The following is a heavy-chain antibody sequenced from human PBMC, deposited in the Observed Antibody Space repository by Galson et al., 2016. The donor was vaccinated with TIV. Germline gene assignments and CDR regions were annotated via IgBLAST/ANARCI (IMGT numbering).Heavy chain of an antibody. CDR3: ARVVRRFLEWSDYCSFDL. V-gene: IGHV1-2*02. J-gene: IGHJ2*01. CDR1: GYIFNNYY. CDR2: INPDSGVT. D-gene: IGHD3-3*01. Sequence: SVKVSCKASGYIFNNYYLHWVRQAPGQGLEWMGWINPDSGVTNYAQRFQGRVTMTGDTSISTAYMELSRPRSDDTAVYYCARVVRRFLEWSDYCSFDLWGRGTLVTVSS.